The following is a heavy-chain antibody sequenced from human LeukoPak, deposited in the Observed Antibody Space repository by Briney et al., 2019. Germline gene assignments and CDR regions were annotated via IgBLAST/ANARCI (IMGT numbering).Heavy chain of an antibody. D-gene: IGHD6-13*01. CDR2: IYYSGST. CDR1: GGSISISSYY. J-gene: IGHJ4*02. CDR3: ARHTGYSSSCVDY. V-gene: IGHV4-39*01. Sequence: SETLSLTCTVSGGSISISSYYWGWIRQPPGKGLEWIGSIYYSGSTYYNPSLKSRVTISVDTSKNQFSLKLSSVTAADTAVYYCARHTGYSSSCVDYWGQGTLVTVSS.